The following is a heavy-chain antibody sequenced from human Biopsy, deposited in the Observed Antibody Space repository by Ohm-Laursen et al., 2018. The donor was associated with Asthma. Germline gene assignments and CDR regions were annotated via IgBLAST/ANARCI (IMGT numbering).Heavy chain of an antibody. D-gene: IGHD3-22*01. CDR2: IYYSGST. J-gene: IGHJ4*02. CDR1: GGSISSGDLY. V-gene: IGHV4-30-4*01. Sequence: SQTLSLTCPVSGGSISSGDLYWSWIRQPPGKGLEWIGYIYYSGSTYYNPSLKSRVSISIDTSKNQFSLKLSSVTAADTAVYYCARAQDYYDSRGYYRSFDYWGQGTLVTVSS. CDR3: ARAQDYYDSRGYYRSFDY.